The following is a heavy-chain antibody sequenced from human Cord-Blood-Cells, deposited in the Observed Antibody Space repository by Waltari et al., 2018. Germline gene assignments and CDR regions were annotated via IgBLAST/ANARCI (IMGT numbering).Heavy chain of an antibody. J-gene: IGHJ4*02. D-gene: IGHD6-13*01. Sequence: QVQLVQSGAEVKKPGASVKVSCKASGYTFTGYYMHWVRRAPGQGLEWMGWINPNSGGTNYAQKFQGWVTMTRDTSISTAYMELSRLRSDDTAVYYCARAIAAAGTLGFDYWGQGTLVTVSS. CDR1: GYTFTGYY. CDR2: INPNSGGT. CDR3: ARAIAAAGTLGFDY. V-gene: IGHV1-2*04.